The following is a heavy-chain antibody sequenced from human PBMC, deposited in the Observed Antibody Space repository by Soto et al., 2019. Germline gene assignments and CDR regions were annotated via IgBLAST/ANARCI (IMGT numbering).Heavy chain of an antibody. CDR2: IIPIFGTA. V-gene: IGHV1-69*13. Sequence: ASVKVSCKASGGTFSSYAISWVRQAPGQGLEWMGGIIPIFGTANYAQKFQGRVTITADESTSTAYMELSSLRSEDTAVYYCAVXLTVTTPYYYYYYGMDVWGQGTTVTVSS. J-gene: IGHJ6*02. D-gene: IGHD4-17*01. CDR3: AVXLTVTTPYYYYYYGMDV. CDR1: GGTFSSYA.